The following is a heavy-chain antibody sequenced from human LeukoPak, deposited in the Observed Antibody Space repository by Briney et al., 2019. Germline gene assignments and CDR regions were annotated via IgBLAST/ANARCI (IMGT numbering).Heavy chain of an antibody. V-gene: IGHV4-34*01. Sequence: SETLSLTCAVYGGSFSGYYWSWIRQPPGKELEWIGEINHSGSTNYNPSLKSRVTISVDTSKNQFSLKLSSVTAADTAVYYCATTPTGIAVADWGQGTLVTVSS. D-gene: IGHD6-19*01. J-gene: IGHJ4*02. CDR3: ATTPTGIAVAD. CDR1: GGSFSGYY. CDR2: INHSGST.